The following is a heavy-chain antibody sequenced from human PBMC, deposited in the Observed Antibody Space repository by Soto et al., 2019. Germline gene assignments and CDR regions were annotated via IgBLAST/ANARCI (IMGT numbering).Heavy chain of an antibody. CDR1: GGTFSSYT. D-gene: IGHD3-10*01. CDR2: IIPIFGIV. Sequence: QVQLVQSGAEVKKPGSSVKVSCKASGGTFSSYTISWVRQAPGQGLEWMGRIIPIFGIVNNAQKFQGRVTITADKSTSPAYMELSSLRSDDTAVYYCAGGWFGAPPHSYYGLHVWGQGTTVTVSS. J-gene: IGHJ6*02. CDR3: AGGWFGAPPHSYYGLHV. V-gene: IGHV1-69*02.